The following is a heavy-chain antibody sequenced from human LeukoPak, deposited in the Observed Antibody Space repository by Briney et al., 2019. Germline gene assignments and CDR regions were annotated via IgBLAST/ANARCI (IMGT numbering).Heavy chain of an antibody. CDR3: APSLGIAVAGTLYFDY. CDR2: ISSSGRSI. Sequence: GGSLRLSCAASGFTFSNYEMNWVRQAPGRGVEWVAYISSSGRSIYYVGSLKGGFAISSDNALNSLYVHMNRLRAEDTAVYYCAPSLGIAVAGTLYFDYWGQGNLVTVSS. CDR1: GFTFSNYE. V-gene: IGHV3-48*03. J-gene: IGHJ4*02. D-gene: IGHD6-19*01.